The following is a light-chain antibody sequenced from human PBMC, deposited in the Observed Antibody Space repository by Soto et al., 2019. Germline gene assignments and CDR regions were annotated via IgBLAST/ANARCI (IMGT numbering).Light chain of an antibody. J-gene: IGKJ3*01. CDR3: QQYDNLPPFT. CDR1: QDISNY. V-gene: IGKV1-33*01. Sequence: DIQMTQSPSSLSASVGDRVTITCQASQDISNYLNWYQQKPGKAPKLLIYDASNLETGVPSRFSVSGSETDFTFTISSLQPEDIATYYCQQYDNLPPFTFGPGTKVDIK. CDR2: DAS.